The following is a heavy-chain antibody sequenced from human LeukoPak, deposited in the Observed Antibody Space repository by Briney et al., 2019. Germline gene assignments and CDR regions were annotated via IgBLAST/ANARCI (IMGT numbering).Heavy chain of an antibody. CDR1: GDSVSSNIAA. J-gene: IGHJ6*02. V-gene: IGHV6-1*01. D-gene: IGHD3-22*01. Sequence: SQTLSLTCVISGDSVSSNIAAWNWIRQSPSRGLEWLGRTYYRSKWYNDYAVSVKSRITINPDTSKNQFSLKLSSVTAADTAVYYCARDPWVDYYDSSGYSDGMDVWGQGTTVAVSS. CDR3: ARDPWVDYYDSSGYSDGMDV. CDR2: TYYRSKWYN.